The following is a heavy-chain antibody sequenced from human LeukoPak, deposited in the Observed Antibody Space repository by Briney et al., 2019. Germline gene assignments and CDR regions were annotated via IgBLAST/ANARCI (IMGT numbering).Heavy chain of an antibody. D-gene: IGHD3-22*01. V-gene: IGHV1-69*04. Sequence: GASVKVSCKASGGTFSSYAISWVRQAPGQGLEWMGRIIPILGIANCAQKFQGRVTITADKSTSTAYMELSSLRSEDTAVNYCARGDASSYYYDSSAFDYWGQGTLVTVSS. CDR2: IIPILGIA. CDR1: GGTFSSYA. J-gene: IGHJ4*02. CDR3: ARGDASSYYYDSSAFDY.